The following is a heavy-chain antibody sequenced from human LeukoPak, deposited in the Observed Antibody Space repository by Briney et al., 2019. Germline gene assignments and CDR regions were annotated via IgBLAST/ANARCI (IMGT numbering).Heavy chain of an antibody. J-gene: IGHJ4*02. V-gene: IGHV1-18*01. CDR3: ARGADTGSYGSLVYFDY. Sequence: GASVKVSCKASGYTFTSYGISWVRQAPGRGLEWMGLISAYSGNTNFAQKLQGRVTMTTDTSTSTAYMELRSLRSDDTAVYFCARGADTGSYGSLVYFDYWGQGTLVTVSS. D-gene: IGHD3-16*01. CDR2: ISAYSGNT. CDR1: GYTFTSYG.